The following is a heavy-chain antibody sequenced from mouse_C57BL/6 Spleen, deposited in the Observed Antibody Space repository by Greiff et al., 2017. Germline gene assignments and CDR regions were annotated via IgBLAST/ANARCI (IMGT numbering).Heavy chain of an antibody. CDR2: ISDGGSYT. V-gene: IGHV5-4*01. CDR3: ARDYYGPFYYAMDY. D-gene: IGHD2-1*01. Sequence: EVQGVESGGGLVKPGGSLKLSCAASGFTFSSYAMSWVRQTPEKRLEWVATISDGGSYTYYPDNVKGRFTISRDNAKNNLYLQMSHLKSEDTAMYYCARDYYGPFYYAMDYWGQGTSVTVSS. CDR1: GFTFSSYA. J-gene: IGHJ4*01.